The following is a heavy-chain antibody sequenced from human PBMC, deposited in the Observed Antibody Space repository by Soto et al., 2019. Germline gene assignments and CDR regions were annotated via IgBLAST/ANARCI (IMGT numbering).Heavy chain of an antibody. D-gene: IGHD3-22*01. J-gene: IGHJ5*02. CDR1: GGSISGSSDY. CDR3: ATDSSYYYDSSAYYSNWFDP. CDR2: IFYSGST. Sequence: SETLSLTCTVSGGSISGSSDYWGWIRQPPGKGLEWIGGIFYSGSTYYNPSLKSRVTLSVDKSKNKFSLKLTSVTAADTSVYYCATDSSYYYDSSAYYSNWFDPWGQGMLVTVSS. V-gene: IGHV4-39*01.